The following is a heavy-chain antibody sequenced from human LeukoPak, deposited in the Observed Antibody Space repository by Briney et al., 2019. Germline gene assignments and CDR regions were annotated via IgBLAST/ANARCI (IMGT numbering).Heavy chain of an antibody. CDR1: GYTFTSYD. J-gene: IGHJ6*03. Sequence: GASVKVSCEASGYTFTSYDINWVRQATGQGLEWMGWMNPNSGNTGYAQKFQGRVTMTRNTSISTAYMELSSLRSEDTAVYYCARGISGSSWSLGYYYYYMDVWGKGTTVTVSS. D-gene: IGHD6-13*01. CDR2: MNPNSGNT. V-gene: IGHV1-8*01. CDR3: ARGISGSSWSLGYYYYYMDV.